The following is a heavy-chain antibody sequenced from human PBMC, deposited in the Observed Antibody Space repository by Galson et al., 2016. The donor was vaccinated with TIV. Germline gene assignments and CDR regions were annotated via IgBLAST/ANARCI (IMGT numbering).Heavy chain of an antibody. Sequence: TLSLTCTVSGGSISSNGIFWRWIRQHPGKGLEWIGYIYHSGNTPYTPSLTSPVAMSVATSKNQFSLTLTSVTAADTAVYYCARDQDSGAYFDYWGQGTLVTVSS. CDR1: GGSISSNGIF. V-gene: IGHV4-31*01. CDR3: ARDQDSGAYFDY. CDR2: IYHSGNT. D-gene: IGHD2-15*01. J-gene: IGHJ4*02.